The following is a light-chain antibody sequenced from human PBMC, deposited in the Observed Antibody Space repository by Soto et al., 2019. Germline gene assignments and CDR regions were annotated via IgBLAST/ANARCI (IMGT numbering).Light chain of an antibody. V-gene: IGLV1-51*01. J-gene: IGLJ1*01. CDR3: GTWDSSLSAYV. CDR1: SSNIGNNY. CDR2: DNN. Sequence: QSVLTQPRSVSAYPGQKVTISCYGSSSNIGNNYVSWYQQLPGTAPKLLIYDNNKRPSGIPDRFSGSKSGTSATLGITGLQTGDDADYYCGTWDSSLSAYVFGTGTKV.